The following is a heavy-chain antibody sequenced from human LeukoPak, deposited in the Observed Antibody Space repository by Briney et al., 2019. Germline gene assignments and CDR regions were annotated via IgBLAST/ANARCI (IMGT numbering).Heavy chain of an antibody. Sequence: GRSLRLSCAASGFTFSSYGMHWVRQAPGKGLEWVAVISYDGSTKYYADSVKGRFTISRDNSKNTLYLKTHSLRDEDTAVYYCAKDRGVRGVITSDSGLGMDVWGQGTTVTVSS. D-gene: IGHD3-10*01. CDR1: GFTFSSYG. V-gene: IGHV3-30*18. J-gene: IGHJ6*02. CDR2: ISYDGSTK. CDR3: AKDRGVRGVITSDSGLGMDV.